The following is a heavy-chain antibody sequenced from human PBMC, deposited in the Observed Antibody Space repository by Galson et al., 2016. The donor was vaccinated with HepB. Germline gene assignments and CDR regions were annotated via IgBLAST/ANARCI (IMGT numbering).Heavy chain of an antibody. CDR3: ARGRRGAISDFFDS. Sequence: SLRLSCAASGSIFEDHGMSWVRLVPGKGLEWVSGINWIGGSAIYADSVKGRFTISRDSAKNSLYLQMNSLRAEDTALYYCARGRRGAISDFFDSWGQGTLVTVSS. J-gene: IGHJ4*02. CDR1: GSIFEDHG. D-gene: IGHD3-10*01. V-gene: IGHV3-20*04. CDR2: INWIGGSA.